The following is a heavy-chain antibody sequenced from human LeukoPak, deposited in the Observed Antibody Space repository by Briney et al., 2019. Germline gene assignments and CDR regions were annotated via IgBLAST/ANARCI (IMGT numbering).Heavy chain of an antibody. V-gene: IGHV3-66*01. CDR1: GFTFSDYW. D-gene: IGHD3-3*01. CDR3: ARAWSGTQYYFDY. J-gene: IGHJ4*02. Sequence: GGSLRLSCAASGFTFSDYWMTWVRQAPGKGLEWVSVIYSGGSTYYADSVKGRFTISRDHSKNTLYLQMNSLKADDTAVYYCARAWSGTQYYFDYWGQGTLVTVSS. CDR2: IYSGGST.